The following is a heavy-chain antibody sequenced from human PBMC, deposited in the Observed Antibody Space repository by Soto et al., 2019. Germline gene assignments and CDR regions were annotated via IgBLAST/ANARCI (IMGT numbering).Heavy chain of an antibody. CDR2: TYYRSKWYN. CDR3: AREGVYCSSTSCYLGGFDP. D-gene: IGHD2-2*01. V-gene: IGHV6-1*01. CDR1: GDSVSSNSAA. J-gene: IGHJ5*02. Sequence: SQTLSLTCAISGDSVSSNSAAWNWIRQSPSRGLEWLGRTYYRSKWYNDYAVSVKSRITINPDTSKNQFSLQLNSVTPEDTAVYYCAREGVYCSSTSCYLGGFDPWGQGTLVTSPQ.